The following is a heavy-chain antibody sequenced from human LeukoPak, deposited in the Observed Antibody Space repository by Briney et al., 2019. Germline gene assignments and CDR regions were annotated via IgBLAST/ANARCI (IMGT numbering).Heavy chain of an antibody. D-gene: IGHD3-22*01. V-gene: IGHV3-21*01. CDR2: ISSSSSYI. J-gene: IGHJ1*01. CDR1: GFTFSSYA. Sequence: GRSLRLSCAASGFTFSSYAMHWVRQAPGKGLEWVSSISSSSSYIYYADSVKGRFTISRDNAKNSLYLQMNSLRAEDTAVYYCARGGYYYDSSGYYEEFQHWGQGTLVTVSS. CDR3: ARGGYYYDSSGYYEEFQH.